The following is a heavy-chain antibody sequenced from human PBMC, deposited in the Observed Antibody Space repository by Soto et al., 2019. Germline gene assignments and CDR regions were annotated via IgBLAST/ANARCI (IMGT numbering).Heavy chain of an antibody. J-gene: IGHJ5*02. CDR1: GYTFINCD. V-gene: IGHV1-8*02. CDR2: MNPGSGKT. Sequence: ASVKVSCKASGYTFINCDISWVRQATGQGLEWVGWMNPGSGKTGYANKFQGRVTMTRDASTSTAHLELSSLTSEDTAVYYCARMASSRTLNWFDPWGPGTLVTVSS. CDR3: ARMASSRTLNWFDP.